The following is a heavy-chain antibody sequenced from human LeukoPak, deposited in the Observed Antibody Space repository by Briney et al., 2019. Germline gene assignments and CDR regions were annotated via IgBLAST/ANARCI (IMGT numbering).Heavy chain of an antibody. D-gene: IGHD3-3*01. J-gene: IGHJ4*02. CDR3: ARGYYDFWSGYDY. Sequence: SETLSLTCTVSGGSISSYYWSWIRQPPGKGLEWIAYISYSGSTNYNPSLKSRVTISVDTSKNQFSLKLSSVTAADTAVYYCARGYYDFWSGYDYWGQGTLVTVSS. CDR2: ISYSGST. CDR1: GGSISSYY. V-gene: IGHV4-59*01.